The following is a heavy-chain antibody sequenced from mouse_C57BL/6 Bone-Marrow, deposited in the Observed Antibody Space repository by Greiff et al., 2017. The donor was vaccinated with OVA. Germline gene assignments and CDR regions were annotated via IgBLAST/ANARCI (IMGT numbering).Heavy chain of an antibody. V-gene: IGHV1-22*01. CDR2: INPNNGGT. Sequence: EVQLQQSGPELVKPGASVKMSCKASGYTFTDYNMHWVKQSHGKSLEWIGYINPNNGGTSYNQKFKGKATLTVNKSSSTAYMELRSLTSEDSAVYYCARNPYGSSYGFAYWGQGTLVTVSA. D-gene: IGHD1-1*01. CDR1: GYTFTDYN. J-gene: IGHJ3*01. CDR3: ARNPYGSSYGFAY.